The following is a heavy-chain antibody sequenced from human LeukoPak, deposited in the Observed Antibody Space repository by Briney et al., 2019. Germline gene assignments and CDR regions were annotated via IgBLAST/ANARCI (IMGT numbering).Heavy chain of an antibody. V-gene: IGHV3-33*06. Sequence: GGSLRLSCAASGFTFSSYGMHWVRQAPGKGLEWVAAIWYDGSNKYYADSVKGRFTISRDNSKNTLYLQMNSLKAEDTAVYYCAKDPSGRWSGSYVDYWGQGTLVTVSS. CDR3: AKDPSGRWSGSYVDY. D-gene: IGHD1-26*01. J-gene: IGHJ4*02. CDR1: GFTFSSYG. CDR2: IWYDGSNK.